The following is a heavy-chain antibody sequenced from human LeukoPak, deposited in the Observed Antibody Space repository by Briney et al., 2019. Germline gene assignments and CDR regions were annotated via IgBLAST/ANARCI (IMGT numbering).Heavy chain of an antibody. CDR3: AKDRPENVVVVVLLDV. CDR1: GFTFSSYA. CDR2: ISGSGGST. D-gene: IGHD2-15*01. J-gene: IGHJ6*02. V-gene: IGHV3-23*01. Sequence: GGSLRLSCAASGFTFSSYAMSWVRQAPGKRLEWVSAISGSGGSTYYADSVKGRFTISRDNSKNTLYLQMNSLRAEDTAVYYCAKDRPENVVVVVLLDVWGQGTTVTVSS.